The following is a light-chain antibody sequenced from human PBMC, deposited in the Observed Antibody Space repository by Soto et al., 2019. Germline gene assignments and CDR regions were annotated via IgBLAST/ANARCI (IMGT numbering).Light chain of an antibody. J-gene: IGLJ3*02. V-gene: IGLV2-23*01. Sequence: QSALTQPASVSGSPGQSITVSCTGTSGDIGSYNLVSWYQHHPGKAPKLMIYAGSKRPSGVSSRFSGSKSGNTASLTISGLQAEDEADYYCCSYAGSSTLLFGGGTKLTVL. CDR3: CSYAGSSTLL. CDR2: AGS. CDR1: SGDIGSYNL.